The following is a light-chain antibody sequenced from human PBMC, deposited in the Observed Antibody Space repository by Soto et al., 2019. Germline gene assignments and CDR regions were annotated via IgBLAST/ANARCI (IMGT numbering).Light chain of an antibody. CDR2: DAS. V-gene: IGKV3-11*01. CDR3: QQRINWPVT. CDR1: QSVSSY. J-gene: IGKJ3*01. Sequence: IVLTQSPGTLSLSPGERATLSCRANQSVSSYLACYQQKPGQAPRLLIYDASNRATGIPARFSGSGSGTDFTLTISSLEPEDYAVYYCQQRINWPVTFGPGTKVDIK.